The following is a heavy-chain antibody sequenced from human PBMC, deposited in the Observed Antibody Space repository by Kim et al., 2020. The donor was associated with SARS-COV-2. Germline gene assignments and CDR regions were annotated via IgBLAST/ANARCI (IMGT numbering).Heavy chain of an antibody. Sequence: GGSLRLSCAASGFTFSSYGMHWVRQAPGKGLEWVAVIWYDGSNKYYADSVKGRFTISRDNSKNTLYLQMNSLRAEDTAVYYCARDAYYEEGNWFDPWGQGTLVTVSS. V-gene: IGHV3-33*01. CDR3: ARDAYYEEGNWFDP. CDR2: IWYDGSNK. CDR1: GFTFSSYG. D-gene: IGHD3-22*01. J-gene: IGHJ5*02.